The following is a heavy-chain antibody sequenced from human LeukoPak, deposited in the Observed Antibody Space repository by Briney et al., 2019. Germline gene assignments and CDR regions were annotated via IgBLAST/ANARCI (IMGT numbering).Heavy chain of an antibody. CDR2: FSYSGST. Sequence: SETLSLTCSVSGVSISDYHWIWIRQPPAKGLEWMGYFSYSGSTRYNPSLKSRVTMSVDTSKNQFSLRLNSVAAADRAVYYCARMYSGTSYYFDFWGQGTLVTVSS. CDR1: GVSISDYH. D-gene: IGHD1-26*01. J-gene: IGHJ4*02. V-gene: IGHV4-59*01. CDR3: ARMYSGTSYYFDF.